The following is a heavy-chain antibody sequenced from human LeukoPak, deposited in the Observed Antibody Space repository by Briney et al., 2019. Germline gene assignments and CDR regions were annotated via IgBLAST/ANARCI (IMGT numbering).Heavy chain of an antibody. CDR2: ISYDGSNK. CDR3: ASGSTCSSTSCPLGG. V-gene: IGHV3-30*01. J-gene: IGHJ4*02. CDR1: GFTFSSYA. D-gene: IGHD2-2*01. Sequence: GRSLRLSCAASGFTFSSYAMHWVRQAPGKGLEWVAVISYDGSNKYYADSVKGRFTISRDNSKNTLYLQMNSLRAEDTAVYYCASGSTCSSTSCPLGGWGQGTLVTVSS.